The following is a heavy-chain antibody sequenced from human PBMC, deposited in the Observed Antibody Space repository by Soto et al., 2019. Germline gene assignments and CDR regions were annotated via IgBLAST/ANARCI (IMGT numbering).Heavy chain of an antibody. J-gene: IGHJ6*02. Sequence: ASVKVSCKASGYTFTSYGISWVRQAPGQGLEWMGWISAYNGNTNYAQKLQGRVTMTTDTYTSTAYMELRSLRSDDTAVYYCARGDVRITIFGVVMTYGMDVWGQGTTVTVSS. D-gene: IGHD3-3*01. V-gene: IGHV1-18*01. CDR2: ISAYNGNT. CDR1: GYTFTSYG. CDR3: ARGDVRITIFGVVMTYGMDV.